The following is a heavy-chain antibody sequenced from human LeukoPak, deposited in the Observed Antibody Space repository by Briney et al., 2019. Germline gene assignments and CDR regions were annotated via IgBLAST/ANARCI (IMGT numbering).Heavy chain of an antibody. D-gene: IGHD3-22*01. J-gene: IGHJ3*02. Sequence: GGSLRPSCAASGFTFSSYWMSWVRQAPGKGREWVANIKQDGSEKYHVDSVKGRFTISRDNAKNSLYLQMNSLRAEDTAMYYCARTVRGIVMPQNAFDIWGQGTLVTVSS. CDR3: ARTVRGIVMPQNAFDI. V-gene: IGHV3-7*01. CDR1: GFTFSSYW. CDR2: IKQDGSEK.